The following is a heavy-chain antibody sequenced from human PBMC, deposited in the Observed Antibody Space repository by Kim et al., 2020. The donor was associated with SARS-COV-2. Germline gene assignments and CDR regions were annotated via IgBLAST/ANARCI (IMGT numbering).Heavy chain of an antibody. Sequence: GGSLRLSCAASGFTFSSYSMNWVRQAPGKGLEWVSSISSSSSYKYYADSVKGRFTISRDNAKNSLYLQMNSLRAEDTAVYYCARDEPPGGGYHKDPLDYLGPGTLVSASP. CDR1: GFTFSSYS. D-gene: IGHD5-18*01. CDR2: ISSSSSYK. CDR3: ARDEPPGGGYHKDPLDY. V-gene: IGHV3-21*01. J-gene: IGHJ4*02.